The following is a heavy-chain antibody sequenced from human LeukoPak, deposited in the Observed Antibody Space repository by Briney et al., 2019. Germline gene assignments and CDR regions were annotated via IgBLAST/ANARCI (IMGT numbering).Heavy chain of an antibody. CDR1: GFTFSSYA. V-gene: IGHV3-30-3*01. CDR2: ISYDGSNK. J-gene: IGHJ6*02. Sequence: GRSLRLSCAASGFTFSSYAMHWVRQAPGKGLEWVAVISYDGSNKYYADSVKGRFTISRDNSKNTLYLQMNSLRAEDTAVYYCARDTLPISIAAAGTDYYYDMDVWGQGTTVTVSS. CDR3: ARDTLPISIAAAGTDYYYDMDV. D-gene: IGHD6-13*01.